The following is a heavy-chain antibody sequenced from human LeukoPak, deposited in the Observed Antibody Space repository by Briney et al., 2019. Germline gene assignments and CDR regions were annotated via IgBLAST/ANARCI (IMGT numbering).Heavy chain of an antibody. D-gene: IGHD5-24*01. CDR2: IKQDGSEK. CDR3: AKDLEMATISYFDY. J-gene: IGHJ4*02. CDR1: GFTFSSYW. Sequence: GGSLRLSCAASGFTFSSYWMSWVRQAPGKGLVWVANIKQDGSEKYYVDSVKGRFTISRDNAKNSLYLQMDSLRAEDTAVYYCAKDLEMATISYFDYWGQGTLVTVSS. V-gene: IGHV3-7*01.